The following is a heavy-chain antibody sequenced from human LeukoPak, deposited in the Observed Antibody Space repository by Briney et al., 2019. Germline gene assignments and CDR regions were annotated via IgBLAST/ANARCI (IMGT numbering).Heavy chain of an antibody. CDR1: GGSISSYY. CDR3: ARDHYDILTGYYIQGFDY. J-gene: IGHJ4*02. V-gene: IGHV4-4*07. CDR2: TYSSGST. D-gene: IGHD3-9*01. Sequence: PSETLSLTCTVSGGSISSYYWSWIRQPAGKGLEWIGRTYSSGSTNYNPSLKSRVTMSEDKSKNQVSLKLSSVTAADTAVYYCARDHYDILTGYYIQGFDYWGQGTLVTVSS.